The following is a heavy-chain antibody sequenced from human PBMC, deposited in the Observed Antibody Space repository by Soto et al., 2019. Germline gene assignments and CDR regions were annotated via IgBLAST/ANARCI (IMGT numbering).Heavy chain of an antibody. CDR3: ARDQNDFWSGSPGY. CDR1: GFTFSSYS. D-gene: IGHD3-3*01. CDR2: ISYDGSKK. V-gene: IGHV3-30-3*01. Sequence: QVQLVESGGGVVQPGRSLRLSCAASGFTFSSYSIHWVRQAPGKGLEWVAAISYDGSKKYYADSVKGRFTISRDNSKNTLYLQMNSLRAEDTAVYYCARDQNDFWSGSPGYWGQGTLVTVSS. J-gene: IGHJ4*02.